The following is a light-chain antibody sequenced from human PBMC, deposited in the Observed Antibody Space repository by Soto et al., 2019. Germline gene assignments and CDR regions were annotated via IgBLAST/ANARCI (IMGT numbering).Light chain of an antibody. CDR1: QSISTK. Sequence: IVMTQTPATLSVSPGERATLSCRASQSISTKLAWYQQKPGQAPRLLMYDASTRATGFPARFSGSGSGTEFTRTISSLQSEDFAVYYWQHYSHWPYTFGQGTKLEIK. CDR3: QHYSHWPYT. CDR2: DAS. J-gene: IGKJ2*01. V-gene: IGKV3-15*01.